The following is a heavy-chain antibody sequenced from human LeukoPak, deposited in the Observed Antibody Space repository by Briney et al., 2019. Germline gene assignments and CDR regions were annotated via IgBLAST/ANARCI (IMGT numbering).Heavy chain of an antibody. CDR1: GDSFSNNSAV. CDR2: TYYRSKWYN. J-gene: IGHJ4*02. D-gene: IGHD2-8*02. Sequence: PSQTLSLTCAVSGDSFSNNSAVWHWLRQSPSRGLEWLGRTYYRSKWYNDYGASVKSRITVNPDTSKNQFSLQLNSVTPEDTAVYYCVRSQYWRFDDWGQGTLVTVSS. CDR3: VRSQYWRFDD. V-gene: IGHV6-1*01.